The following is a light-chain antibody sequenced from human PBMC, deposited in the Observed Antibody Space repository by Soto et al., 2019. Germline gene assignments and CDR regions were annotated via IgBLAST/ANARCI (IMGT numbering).Light chain of an antibody. Sequence: QSVLTQPPSAASTPGQRVTLSCSGSSSNIGTFYVYWYQHLPGTAPRLLIYLDTQRPSGVPDRFSGSKSGTSASLAISGLRSEDEGNYYCAAWDDSLNAYFFGTGTKLTVL. CDR2: LDT. CDR1: SSNIGTFY. CDR3: AAWDDSLNAYF. V-gene: IGLV1-47*02. J-gene: IGLJ1*01.